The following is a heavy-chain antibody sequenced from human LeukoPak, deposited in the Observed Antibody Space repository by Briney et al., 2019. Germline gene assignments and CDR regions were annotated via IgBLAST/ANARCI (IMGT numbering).Heavy chain of an antibody. V-gene: IGHV1-2*02. CDR3: ARDTVGATSEYFQH. D-gene: IGHD1-26*01. CDR2: INPNSGGT. CDR1: GYTFTGYY. Sequence: GASLKVSCKASGYTFTGYYVHWVGQTPGQGLAWVGWINPNSGGTNYAQKFQGRVTMTRGTSISTAYMELSRLRSDDTAVYYCARDTVGATSEYFQHWGQGTLVTVSS. J-gene: IGHJ1*01.